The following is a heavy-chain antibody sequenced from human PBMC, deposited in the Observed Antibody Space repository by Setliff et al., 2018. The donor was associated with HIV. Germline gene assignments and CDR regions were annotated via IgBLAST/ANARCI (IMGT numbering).Heavy chain of an antibody. Sequence: ESGPTLVNPTQTLTVTCTFSGFSLYTRGVGVGWIRQPPGKGLEWIGYIYYSGSTNYNPSLKSRVTISVDTSKNQFSLKLSSVTAADTAVYYCARVARFGPGRGWFDPWGQGTLVTVS. V-gene: IGHV4-61*08. CDR3: ARVARFGPGRGWFDP. J-gene: IGHJ5*02. CDR1: GFSLYTRGVG. CDR2: IYYSGST. D-gene: IGHD3-3*01.